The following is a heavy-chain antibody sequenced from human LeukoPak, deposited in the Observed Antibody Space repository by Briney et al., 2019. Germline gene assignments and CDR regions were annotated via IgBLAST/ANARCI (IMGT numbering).Heavy chain of an antibody. D-gene: IGHD4-17*01. CDR2: ISAYNGNT. CDR3: ARDQMTTVDY. J-gene: IGHJ4*02. CDR1: GYTFTSYG. Sequence: ASVKIPCKASGYTFTSYGISWVRQAPGQGLEWTGWISAYNGNTNYAQKLQGRVTMTTDTSTSTAYMELRSLRSDDTAVYYCARDQMTTVDYWGQGTLVTVSS. V-gene: IGHV1-18*01.